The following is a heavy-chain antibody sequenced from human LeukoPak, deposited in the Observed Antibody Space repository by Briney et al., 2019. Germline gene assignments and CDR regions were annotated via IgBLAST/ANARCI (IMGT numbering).Heavy chain of an antibody. J-gene: IGHJ4*02. D-gene: IGHD4-17*01. Sequence: GGSLRLSCAASGFSFSSYAMSWVRQAPGKGLGWVSVISGSGGSTYDADSVKGRFTISRDNSKNTLYQQMNSLRAEDTAVYYCARYNDYGVSFDYWGQGTLVTVSS. CDR3: ARYNDYGVSFDY. CDR1: GFSFSSYA. CDR2: ISGSGGST. V-gene: IGHV3-23*01.